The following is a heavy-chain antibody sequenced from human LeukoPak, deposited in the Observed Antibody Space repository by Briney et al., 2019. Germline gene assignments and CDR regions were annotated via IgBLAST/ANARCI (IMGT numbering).Heavy chain of an antibody. CDR1: GFTFSSYA. CDR2: ISYDGSNK. J-gene: IGHJ3*02. V-gene: IGHV3-30*04. Sequence: GGSLRLSCAASGFTFSSYAMHWVRQAPGKGLEWVAVISYDGSNKYYADSVKGRFTIPRDNSKNTLYLQMNSLRAEDTAVYYCASWAFDIWGQGTMVTVSS. CDR3: ASWAFDI.